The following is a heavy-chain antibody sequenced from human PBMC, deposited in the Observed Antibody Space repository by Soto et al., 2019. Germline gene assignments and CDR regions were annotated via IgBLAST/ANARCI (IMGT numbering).Heavy chain of an antibody. Sequence: QVQLVESGGGVVQPGRSLRLSCAASGFTFSSYGMHCVRQAPGKGLEWVAVISYDGSNKYYADSVKGRFTISRDNSKNTLYLQMNSLRAEDTAVYYCAKDLIGRWNYDLEYSWAFDIWGQGTMVTVSS. D-gene: IGHD1-7*01. J-gene: IGHJ3*02. CDR2: ISYDGSNK. CDR3: AKDLIGRWNYDLEYSWAFDI. CDR1: GFTFSSYG. V-gene: IGHV3-30*18.